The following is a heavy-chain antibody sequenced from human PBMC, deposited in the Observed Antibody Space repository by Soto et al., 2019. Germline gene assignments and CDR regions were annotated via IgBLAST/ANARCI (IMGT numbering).Heavy chain of an antibody. CDR2: IGPRDSYS. J-gene: IGHJ6*02. V-gene: IGHV5-10-1*01. Sequence: GESRKSSCQASGYTFSAFWITWGRQMPGKGLGWMATIGPRDSYSNYSMPFQAHVTNSADKSIGSAYLHWITLEASDTAIYYCARLSTGFCPKSTFQHYFGMDVWGQGTTVTVSS. D-gene: IGHD3-3*01. CDR1: GYTFSAFW. CDR3: ARLSTGFCPKSTFQHYFGMDV.